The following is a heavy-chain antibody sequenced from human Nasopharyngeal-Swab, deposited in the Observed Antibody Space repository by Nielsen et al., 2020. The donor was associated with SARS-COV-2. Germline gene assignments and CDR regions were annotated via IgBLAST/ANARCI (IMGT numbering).Heavy chain of an antibody. D-gene: IGHD2-15*01. CDR3: AREEYCSGGSCYRWDWFDP. CDR1: GGSFSGYY. V-gene: IGHV4-34*09. J-gene: IGHJ5*02. CDR2: INHSGST. Sequence: SETLSLTCAVYGGSFSGYYWSWIRQPPGKGLEWIGEINHSGSTYYNPSLKSRVTISVDTSKNQFSLKLSSVTAADTAVYYCAREEYCSGGSCYRWDWFDPWGQGTLVTVSS.